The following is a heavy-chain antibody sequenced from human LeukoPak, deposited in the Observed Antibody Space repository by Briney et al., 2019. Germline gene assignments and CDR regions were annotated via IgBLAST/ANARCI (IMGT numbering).Heavy chain of an antibody. D-gene: IGHD6-6*01. J-gene: IGHJ4*02. Sequence: GGSLRLSCAASGFTFSTYAMSWVRQAPGKGLEWVSGIGGSSTTTNYADSVKGRFTISRDNSENTLYLQMSSLGAEDTAVYYCAKDKHTTSSPRFDYWGQGTLVTVSS. CDR1: GFTFSTYA. V-gene: IGHV3-23*01. CDR2: IGGSSTTT. CDR3: AKDKHTTSSPRFDY.